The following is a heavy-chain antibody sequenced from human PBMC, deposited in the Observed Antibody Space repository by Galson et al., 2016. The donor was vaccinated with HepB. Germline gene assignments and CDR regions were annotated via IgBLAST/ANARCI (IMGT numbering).Heavy chain of an antibody. CDR3: ARDRWGADPIDY. Sequence: SVKVSCKASGYTFVTYGIRWVRQAPGQGLEWMGWISAYNGNTKYAQKFQGRVSMTTDTPTNLVYMELMSLRSDDTAVYYCARDRWGADPIDYWGQGTLVTVSS. V-gene: IGHV1-18*01. J-gene: IGHJ4*02. D-gene: IGHD3-16*01. CDR1: GYTFVTYG. CDR2: ISAYNGNT.